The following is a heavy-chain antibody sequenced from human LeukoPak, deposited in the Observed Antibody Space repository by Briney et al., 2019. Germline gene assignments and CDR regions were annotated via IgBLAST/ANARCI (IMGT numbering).Heavy chain of an antibody. Sequence: SETLSLTCTVSGGSMSSGDYYWSWIRQPPGKGLEWIGYIYYSGNTYYNPSLKSRVTISVDTSKNQFSLKLSSVTAAETAVYYCARAYIAAAGMGWFDPWGQGTLVTVSS. CDR1: GGSMSSGDYY. J-gene: IGHJ5*02. D-gene: IGHD6-13*01. CDR3: ARAYIAAAGMGWFDP. CDR2: IYYSGNT. V-gene: IGHV4-30-4*08.